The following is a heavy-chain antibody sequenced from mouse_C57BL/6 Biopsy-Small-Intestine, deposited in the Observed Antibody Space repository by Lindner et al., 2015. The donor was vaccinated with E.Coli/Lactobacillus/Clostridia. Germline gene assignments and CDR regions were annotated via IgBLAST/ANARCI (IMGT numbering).Heavy chain of an antibody. CDR2: IDPENGDT. J-gene: IGHJ4*01. CDR3: TTGIRRNYFSMDY. Sequence: VQLQESGADLVRPGASVKLSCTASDFNIKDDYMHWVKQRPEQCLEWIGWIDPENGDTKYASKFRGKATLTSDTSSNTAYLQLSSLTSEDTAVYYCTTGIRRNYFSMDYWGQGTSVTVSS. CDR1: DFNIKDDY. D-gene: IGHD1-2*01. V-gene: IGHV14-4*01.